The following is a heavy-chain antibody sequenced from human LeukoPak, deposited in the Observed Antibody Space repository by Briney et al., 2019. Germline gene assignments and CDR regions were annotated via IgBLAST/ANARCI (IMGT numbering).Heavy chain of an antibody. V-gene: IGHV4-30-4*01. D-gene: IGHD4-17*01. CDR3: ARHHGDYGVQYFDY. CDR2: IYYSGST. J-gene: IGHJ4*02. Sequence: SETLSLTCTVSGGSISSGDYYWSWIRQPPGKGLEWIGYIYYSGSTYYNPSLKSRVTISVDTSKNQFSLKLSSVTAADTAVYYCARHHGDYGVQYFDYWGQGTLVTVSS. CDR1: GGSISSGDYY.